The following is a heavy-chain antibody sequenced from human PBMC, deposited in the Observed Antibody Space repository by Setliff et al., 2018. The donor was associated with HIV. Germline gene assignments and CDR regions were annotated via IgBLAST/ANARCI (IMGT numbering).Heavy chain of an antibody. Sequence: PSETLSLTCTVSGGSITMTPYYWGWIRQPPGKGLEWIGSIHHSGTAYDNPSLKSRVTISVDPSKNQILLRLSSVTAADTAVYYCARLSGGMVPNYWGQGTLVTVSS. V-gene: IGHV4-39*01. CDR1: GGSITMTPYY. CDR2: IHHSGTA. CDR3: ARLSGGMVPNY. D-gene: IGHD3-10*01. J-gene: IGHJ4*02.